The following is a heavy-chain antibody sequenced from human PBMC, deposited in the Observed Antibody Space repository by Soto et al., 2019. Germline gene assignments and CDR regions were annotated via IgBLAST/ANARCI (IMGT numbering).Heavy chain of an antibody. D-gene: IGHD3-22*01. Sequence: PSETLSLTCTVSGGSVSSGSYYWSWIRQPPGKGLEWIGYIYYSGSTNYNPSLKSRVTISVDTSKNQFSLKLNSMTAADTAVYYCASHYYDSSGYRSYYYYYGMDVWGQGTTVTVSS. CDR3: ASHYYDSSGYRSYYYYYGMDV. CDR1: GGSVSSGSYY. CDR2: IYYSGST. V-gene: IGHV4-61*01. J-gene: IGHJ6*02.